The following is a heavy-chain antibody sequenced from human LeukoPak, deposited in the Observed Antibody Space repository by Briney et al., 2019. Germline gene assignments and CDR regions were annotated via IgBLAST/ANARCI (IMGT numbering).Heavy chain of an antibody. D-gene: IGHD3-10*01. CDR2: ISSSGSTI. V-gene: IGHV3-11*04. J-gene: IGHJ6*03. CDR3: ARGAPNYYGSGSNYYYYYMDV. CDR1: GFTFSDYY. Sequence: GGSLRLSCAASGFTFSDYYMSWIRQAPGKGREWVSYISSSGSTIYYADSVKGRFTISRDNAKNSLYLQMNSLRAEDTAVYYCARGAPNYYGSGSNYYYYYMDVWGKGTTVTISS.